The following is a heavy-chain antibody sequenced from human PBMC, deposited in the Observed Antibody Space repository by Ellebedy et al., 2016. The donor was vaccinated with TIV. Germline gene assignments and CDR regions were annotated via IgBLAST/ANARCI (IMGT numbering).Heavy chain of an antibody. V-gene: IGHV4-59*01. CDR1: GGSISSYY. CDR3: ARWHNAVGHSGNYYNLYGLDY. J-gene: IGHJ4*02. CDR2: IYYRGST. Sequence: MPSETLSLTCTVSGGSISSYYWSWIRQPPGKGLEWIGYIYYRGSTSSNPSLKSRVTISVDTSNKHFSLKLTSVTAADTAVYYCARWHNAVGHSGNYYNLYGLDYWGQGTLVTVSS. D-gene: IGHD3-10*01.